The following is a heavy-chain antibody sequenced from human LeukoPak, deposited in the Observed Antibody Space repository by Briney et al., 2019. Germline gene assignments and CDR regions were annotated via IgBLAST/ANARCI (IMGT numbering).Heavy chain of an antibody. CDR1: GGSISSGGYY. CDR2: IYTSGNT. CDR3: ARLKGGFGELLPRRWFDP. V-gene: IGHV4-61*02. Sequence: PSETLSLTCTVSGGSISSGGYYWSWIRQPAGKGLEWIGRIYTSGNTNYNPSLKSRATISVDTSKNQFSLKLSSVTAADTAVYYCARLKGGFGELLPRRWFDPWGQGTLVTVSS. J-gene: IGHJ5*02. D-gene: IGHD3-10*01.